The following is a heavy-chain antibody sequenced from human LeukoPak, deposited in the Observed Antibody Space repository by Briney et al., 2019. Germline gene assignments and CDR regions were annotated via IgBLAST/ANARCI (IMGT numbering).Heavy chain of an antibody. D-gene: IGHD4-11*01. CDR1: GYTFTSYA. CDR3: ARDRNSNYRYGMDV. Sequence: ASVKVSCKASGYTFTSYAMHWVRQAPGQRLEWMGWINAGNGNTKYSQKFQGRVTITRDTSASTAYMELSSLRSEDTAVYYCARDRNSNYRYGMDVWGQGTTVTVSS. J-gene: IGHJ6*02. V-gene: IGHV1-3*01. CDR2: INAGNGNT.